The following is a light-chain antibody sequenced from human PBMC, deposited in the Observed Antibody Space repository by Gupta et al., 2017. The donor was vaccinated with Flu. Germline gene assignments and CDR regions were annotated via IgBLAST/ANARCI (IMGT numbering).Light chain of an antibody. CDR2: KDT. Sequence: SSELTQPPSVSVSPGQTARITCSGDALPRQYVYWYQQKPGQAPVLVIYKDTERPSGIPERFSGSSSGTTVTLTISGVQAEDEADYYCRSADSSYGNWVFGGGTELTVL. CDR3: RSADSSYGNWV. V-gene: IGLV3-25*02. CDR1: ALPRQY. J-gene: IGLJ3*02.